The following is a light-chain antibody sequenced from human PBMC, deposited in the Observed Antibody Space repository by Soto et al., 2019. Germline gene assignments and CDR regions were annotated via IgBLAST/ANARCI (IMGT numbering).Light chain of an antibody. J-gene: IGKJ5*01. CDR1: QSVSSSY. Sequence: EIVLTQSPGTLSLSPGERATLSCRASQSVSSSYLAWYQQKPGQAPRLLIYRTSNRATGIPDRFSGSGSGTDFTLTISRLEPEDFATYYCQQSYSTPITFGQGTRLEIK. V-gene: IGKV3-20*01. CDR2: RTS. CDR3: QQSYSTPIT.